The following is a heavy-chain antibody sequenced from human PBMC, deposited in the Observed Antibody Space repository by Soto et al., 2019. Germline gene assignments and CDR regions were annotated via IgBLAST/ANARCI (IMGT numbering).Heavy chain of an antibody. CDR3: ARDRIYLTRGWFDP. V-gene: IGHV4-34*01. Sequence: SSETLSLTCAVYGGSFSGYYWSWIRQPPGKGLEWIGEINHSGSTNYNPSLKSRVTISVDTSKNQFSLKLSSVTAADTAVYYCARDRIYLTRGWFDPWGQGTLVTVSS. CDR2: INHSGST. CDR1: GGSFSGYY. J-gene: IGHJ5*02. D-gene: IGHD2-2*01.